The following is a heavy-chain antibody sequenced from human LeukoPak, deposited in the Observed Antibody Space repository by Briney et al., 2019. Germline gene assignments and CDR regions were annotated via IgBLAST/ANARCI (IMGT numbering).Heavy chain of an antibody. CDR1: GFTFSSYS. Sequence: PGGSLRLSCAASGFTFSSYSMNWVRQAPGKGLEWVSSISSSSSYIYYADSVKGRFTISRDNAKNSLYLQMNSLRAEDTAVYYCAREEYTMVRGARYYYGMDVWGQGTTVTVSS. V-gene: IGHV3-21*01. CDR2: ISSSSSYI. D-gene: IGHD3-10*01. CDR3: AREEYTMVRGARYYYGMDV. J-gene: IGHJ6*02.